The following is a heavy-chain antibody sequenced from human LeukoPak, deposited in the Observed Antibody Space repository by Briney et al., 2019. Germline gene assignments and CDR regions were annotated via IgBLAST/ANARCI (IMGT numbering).Heavy chain of an antibody. CDR1: GGSFGGYY. Sequence: KSSETLSLTCAVYGGSFGGYYWSWIRQPPGKGLEWIGEINHSGSTNYNPSLKSRVTISVDTSKNQFSLKLSSVTAADTAVYYCASSDIVVVPAAIFVDWGLGTLVTVSS. CDR3: ASSDIVVVPAAIFVD. V-gene: IGHV4-34*01. J-gene: IGHJ4*02. CDR2: INHSGST. D-gene: IGHD2-2*01.